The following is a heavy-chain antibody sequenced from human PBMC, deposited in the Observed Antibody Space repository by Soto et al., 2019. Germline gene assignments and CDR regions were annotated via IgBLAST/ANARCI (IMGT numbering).Heavy chain of an antibody. CDR3: ARDASSSAGLDY. CDR2: IYYSGST. V-gene: IGHV4-59*01. D-gene: IGHD6-13*01. Sequence: QVQLQESGPGLVKPSETLSLTCTVSGGSISSYYWSWIRQPPGKGLEWIGYIYYSGSTNYNPSLKSRVTISVDPSKNPSSLKLSSVTAADTAVYYCARDASSSAGLDYWGQGTLVTVSS. J-gene: IGHJ4*02. CDR1: GGSISSYY.